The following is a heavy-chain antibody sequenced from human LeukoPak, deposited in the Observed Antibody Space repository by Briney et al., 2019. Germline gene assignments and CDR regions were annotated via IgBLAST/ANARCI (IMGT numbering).Heavy chain of an antibody. V-gene: IGHV4-39*01. CDR3: ARHGLAAAGKYYFDY. CDR1: GGSISSSSYY. D-gene: IGHD6-13*01. Sequence: SETLSLTCTVSGGSISSSSYYWGWIRQPPGKGLEWIGSIYYSGSTYYNPSLKSRVTISVDTSKKQFSLKLSSVTAADTAVYYCARHGLAAAGKYYFDYWGQGTLVTVSS. J-gene: IGHJ4*02. CDR2: IYYSGST.